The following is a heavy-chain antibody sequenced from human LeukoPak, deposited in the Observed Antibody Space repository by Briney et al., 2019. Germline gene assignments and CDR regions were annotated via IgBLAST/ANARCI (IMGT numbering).Heavy chain of an antibody. V-gene: IGHV3-48*03. J-gene: IGHJ4*02. Sequence: GGSLRLSRAASGFTFSSYEMNWVRQAPGKGLEWVSYISSSGSTIYYADSVKGRFTISRDNAKNSLYLQMNSLRAEDTAVYYCARDLRGVIIGFDYWGQGTLVTVSS. CDR2: ISSSGSTI. CDR3: ARDLRGVIIGFDY. D-gene: IGHD3-10*01. CDR1: GFTFSSYE.